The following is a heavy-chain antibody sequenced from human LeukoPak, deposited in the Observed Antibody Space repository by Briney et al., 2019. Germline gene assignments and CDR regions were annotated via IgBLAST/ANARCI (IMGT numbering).Heavy chain of an antibody. CDR2: ISSSGSAI. D-gene: IGHD1-26*01. J-gene: IGHJ3*02. V-gene: IGHV3-11*04. CDR3: AREAGATEGAFDI. CDR1: GFTFSDYY. Sequence: GGSLRLSCAASGFTFSDYYMSWIRQAPGKGLEWVSYISSSGSAIYYADSVKGRFTISRDNSKNTLYLQMGSLRAEDMAVYYCAREAGATEGAFDIWGQGTMVTVSS.